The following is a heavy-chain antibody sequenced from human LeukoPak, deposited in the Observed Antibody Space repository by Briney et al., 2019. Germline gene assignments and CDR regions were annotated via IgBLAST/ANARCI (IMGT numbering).Heavy chain of an antibody. CDR3: ARDLYYFDSSGYYASDL. CDR2: IKQDGSGK. Sequence: GGSLRLSCAASGFTFSDYWMSWVRQAPGKGLEWVANIKQDGSGKHYVDSLRGRFTISRDNAKNSLDLQMNSLRAEDTAVYFCARDLYYFDSSGYYASDLWGQGTLVTVSS. J-gene: IGHJ5*02. V-gene: IGHV3-7*01. D-gene: IGHD3-22*01. CDR1: GFTFSDYW.